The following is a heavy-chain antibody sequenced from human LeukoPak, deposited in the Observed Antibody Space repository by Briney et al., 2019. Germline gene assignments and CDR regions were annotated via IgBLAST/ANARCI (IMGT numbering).Heavy chain of an antibody. J-gene: IGHJ6*02. CDR1: GFTVSSNY. D-gene: IGHD6-13*01. CDR3: ATSSSWAYYYYGMDV. V-gene: IGHV3-53*01. CDR2: IYSGGST. Sequence: GGSLRLSCAASGFTVSSNYMSWVRQAPGKGLEWVSVIYSGGSTYYAGSVKGRFTISRDNSKNTLYLQMNSLRAEDTAVYYCATSSSWAYYYYGMDVWGQGTTVTVSS.